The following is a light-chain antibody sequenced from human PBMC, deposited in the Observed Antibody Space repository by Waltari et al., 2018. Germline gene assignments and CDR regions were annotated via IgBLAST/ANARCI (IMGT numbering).Light chain of an antibody. CDR2: DVS. CDR3: CSYATRDSYV. Sequence: QSALTQPASVSGSPGQSITISCTGTSSDVGGYNYVSWYQQHPGKAPKFMIYDVSKRPSGVSDRFSGSKSGNTASLTISVLQAEDEADYYCCSYATRDSYVFGTGTKVTVL. V-gene: IGLV2-14*03. J-gene: IGLJ1*01. CDR1: SSDVGGYNY.